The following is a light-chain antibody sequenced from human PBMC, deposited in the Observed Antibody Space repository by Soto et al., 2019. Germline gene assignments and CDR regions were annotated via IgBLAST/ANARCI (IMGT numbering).Light chain of an antibody. Sequence: QSVLTQPPSASGTPGQRVTISCSGSSSNIGSNTVNWYQQLPRTAPKVLIYNNNQRPSGVPDRFSGSKSGTSASLAISGLQSEDEADYYCASWDDSLNGVVFGGGTQLTVL. CDR1: SSNIGSNT. V-gene: IGLV1-44*01. J-gene: IGLJ3*02. CDR3: ASWDDSLNGVV. CDR2: NNN.